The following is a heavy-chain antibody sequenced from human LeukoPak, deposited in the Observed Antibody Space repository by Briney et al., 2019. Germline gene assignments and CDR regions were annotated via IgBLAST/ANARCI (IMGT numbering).Heavy chain of an antibody. J-gene: IGHJ6*02. CDR2: IYSGGRT. D-gene: IGHD5-18*01. V-gene: IGHV3-66*02. CDR1: GFTVSSNY. CDR3: ARSLDTALVYYYYVMDV. Sequence: GGSLRLSCAASGFTVSSNYMSWVHQAPGKGLGWVSVIYSGGRTYYADSVKGRFTISRDNSKNTLYLQMNSLRAEDTAVYYCARSLDTALVYYYYVMDVWGQGTTVTVSS.